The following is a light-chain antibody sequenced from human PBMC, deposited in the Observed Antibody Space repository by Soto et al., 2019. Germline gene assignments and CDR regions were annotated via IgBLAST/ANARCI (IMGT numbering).Light chain of an antibody. CDR2: ERH. Sequence: QSVLAQPASVSGAPGQSITISWTGTSGFDGSFSLVSWYQQHPGTAPKVMMSERHRRTAGDPDHLSSSTSVNAASRAISWLQADDEADYSCCLYIGATTDVFGTSPKVTVL. J-gene: IGLJ1*01. CDR1: SGFDGSFSL. CDR3: CLYIGATTDV. V-gene: IGLV2-23*01.